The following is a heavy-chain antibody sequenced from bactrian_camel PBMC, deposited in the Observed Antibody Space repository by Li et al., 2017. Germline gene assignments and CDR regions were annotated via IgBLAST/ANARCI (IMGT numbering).Heavy chain of an antibody. Sequence: HVQLVESGGGSVQTGGSLRLSCEVSGYSYESTACMGWFRQAPGKEREGVAAISTDGGSTYYADSVKGRFTISEDNAVNMLYLQMNSLKPEDTAMYYCAADRCDGGNWSGSFGYWGQGTQVTVS. CDR3: AADRCDGGNWSGSFGY. D-gene: IGHD6*01. J-gene: IGHJ6*01. CDR1: GYSYESTAC. V-gene: IGHV3S1*01. CDR2: ISTDGGST.